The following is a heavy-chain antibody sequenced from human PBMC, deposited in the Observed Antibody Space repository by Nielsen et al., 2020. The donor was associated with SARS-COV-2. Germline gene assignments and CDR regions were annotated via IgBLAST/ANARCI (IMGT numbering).Heavy chain of an antibody. CDR1: GFIFSDYY. CDR3: AREGRKLPLDY. Sequence: GGSLRLSCAASGFIFSDYYMSWVRQAPGKGLEWVSYISSTGYTNYADSVRGRFTISRDNAKNSLYLQMNALRAEDTAVYYCAREGRKLPLDYWGQGTLVRLL. V-gene: IGHV3-11*05. D-gene: IGHD3-3*01. CDR2: ISSTGYT. J-gene: IGHJ4*02.